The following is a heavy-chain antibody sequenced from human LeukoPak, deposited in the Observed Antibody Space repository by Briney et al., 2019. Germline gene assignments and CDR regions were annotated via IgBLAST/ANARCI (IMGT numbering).Heavy chain of an antibody. V-gene: IGHV3-11*04. Sequence: PGGSLRLSCAASGFTFSDYYMSWIRQAPGKGLEWVSYIDSVKGRFTISRDNAKNSLYLQMNSLRAEDTAVYYCARAVGATQFDYWGQGTLVTVSS. CDR2: I. J-gene: IGHJ4*02. CDR3: ARAVGATQFDY. D-gene: IGHD1-26*01. CDR1: GFTFSDYY.